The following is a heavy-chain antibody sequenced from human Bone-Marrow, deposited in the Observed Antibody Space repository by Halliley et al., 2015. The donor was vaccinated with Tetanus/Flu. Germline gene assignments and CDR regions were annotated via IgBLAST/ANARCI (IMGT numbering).Heavy chain of an antibody. Sequence: WFGYIYFSGITYYNPSLESRVSISVDTSKPQFSLKLTSMTAADTAVYYCAMGTSGYGDYFDNWGLGTLVTVSS. CDR2: IYFSGIT. CDR3: AMGTSGYGDYFDN. J-gene: IGHJ4*02. V-gene: IGHV4-31*02. D-gene: IGHD5-12*01.